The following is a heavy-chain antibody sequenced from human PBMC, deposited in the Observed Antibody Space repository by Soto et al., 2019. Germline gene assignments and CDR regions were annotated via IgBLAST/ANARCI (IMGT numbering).Heavy chain of an antibody. J-gene: IGHJ4*02. CDR3: ARDCDYSNHFDY. CDR1: GFTFSSYE. Sequence: EVQLVESGGGLVQPGGSLRLSCAASGFTFSSYEMNWVRQAPGPGLEWVSYISSSGSTIYYADSVKGRFTISRDNAKNSLYLQMNSLRAEDTAVYYCARDCDYSNHFDYWGQGTLVTVSS. CDR2: ISSSGSTI. V-gene: IGHV3-48*03. D-gene: IGHD4-4*01.